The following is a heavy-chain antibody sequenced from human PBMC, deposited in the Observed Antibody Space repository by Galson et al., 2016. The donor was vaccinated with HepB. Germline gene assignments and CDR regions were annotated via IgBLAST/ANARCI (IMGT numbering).Heavy chain of an antibody. V-gene: IGHV2-5*02. D-gene: IGHD6-19*01. Sequence: PALVTPTPTLTLTCTFSGFSLSTSGVAVGWIRQPPGKALEWLAVIYWDDDKRYSPFLRSRLTITKDTSKNQVVLTTTNMDPLDTATYYCARAVIAVAGFDFDCWGQGTLVTVSS. J-gene: IGHJ4*02. CDR3: ARAVIAVAGFDFDC. CDR2: IYWDDDK. CDR1: GFSLSTSGVA.